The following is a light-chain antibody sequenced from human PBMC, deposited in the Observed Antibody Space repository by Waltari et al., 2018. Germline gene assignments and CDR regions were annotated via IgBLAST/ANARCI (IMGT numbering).Light chain of an antibody. V-gene: IGLV2-14*01. J-gene: IGLJ1*01. CDR1: SSALGGSNY. CDR3: SSYTSSSTYV. Sequence: QSALTQPATGAGSPGQSNHLSRTGTSSALGGSNYVSWYQTPPGKAPTLMIYEVSNRPSGVSNRFSGSKSGNTASLTISGLQAEDEADYYCSSYTSSSTYVFGTGTKVTVL. CDR2: EVS.